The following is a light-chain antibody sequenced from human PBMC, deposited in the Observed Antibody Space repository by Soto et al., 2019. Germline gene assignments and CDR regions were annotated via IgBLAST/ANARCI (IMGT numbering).Light chain of an antibody. CDR2: KAS. V-gene: IGKV1-5*03. Sequence: DIQMTQSPSTLSASGGERVTITCRASQSISDWLAWYQQKPGKAPNLLIYKASSLESGVPSRFSGSGSGTEFTLTISSLQPDDFATYYCQQYNSYRTFGQGTKVDIK. CDR1: QSISDW. CDR3: QQYNSYRT. J-gene: IGKJ1*01.